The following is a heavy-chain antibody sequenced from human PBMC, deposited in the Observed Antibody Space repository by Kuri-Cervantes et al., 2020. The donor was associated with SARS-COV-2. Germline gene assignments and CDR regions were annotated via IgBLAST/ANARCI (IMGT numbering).Heavy chain of an antibody. V-gene: IGHV4-61*08. Sequence: SETLSLTCEVSGASISTDGYSWTWIRQPPGRGLEWIGYIYYSGSTNYNPSLKSRVTISVDTSKNQFSLKLSSVTAADTAVYYCARENWNYFDYWGQGTLVTVSS. CDR1: GASISTDGYS. CDR3: ARENWNYFDY. CDR2: IYYSGST. J-gene: IGHJ4*02. D-gene: IGHD1-1*01.